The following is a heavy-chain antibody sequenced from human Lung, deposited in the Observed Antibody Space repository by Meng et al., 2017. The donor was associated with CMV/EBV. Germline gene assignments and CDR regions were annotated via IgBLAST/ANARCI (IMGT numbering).Heavy chain of an antibody. CDR3: STGGYCFDY. Sequence: GGSLRLSCATSGFTFSNAWMNWVRQAPGKGLEWVGRIKSKPSGGTTDYAAPVKGRFTISRDDSKNTAYLQMNGLKNDDTAVYYCSTGGYCFDYWGQGTLVTVSS. CDR1: GFTFSNAW. D-gene: IGHD3-16*01. CDR2: IKSKPSGGTT. J-gene: IGHJ4*02. V-gene: IGHV3-15*01.